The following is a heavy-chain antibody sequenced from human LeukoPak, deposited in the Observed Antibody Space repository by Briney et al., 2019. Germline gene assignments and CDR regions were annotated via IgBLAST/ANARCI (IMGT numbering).Heavy chain of an antibody. J-gene: IGHJ6*03. CDR2: ISSSSSYI. V-gene: IGHV3-21*01. Sequence: GGSLRLSCAASGFTFSSYSMNWVRQAPGKGLEWVSSISSSSSYIYYADSVKGRFTISRDNAKNSLYLQMNSLRAEDTAVYYCARTDYVPLGYYYMDVWGKGTTVTVSS. CDR3: ARTDYVPLGYYYMDV. CDR1: GFTFSSYS. D-gene: IGHD3-16*01.